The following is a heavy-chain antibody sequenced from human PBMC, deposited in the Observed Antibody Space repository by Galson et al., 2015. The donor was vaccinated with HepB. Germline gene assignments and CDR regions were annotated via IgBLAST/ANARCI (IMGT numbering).Heavy chain of an antibody. Sequence: SLRLSCAGSGFIFGSYGMHWVRQAPGKGLEWVAVMSNDGSNKYYGDSVKGRFTISRDNSKNTLYLQMNSLRADDTAVYYCAKDTLGKGYIYGWGLFDSWGQGTLVTVSS. CDR3: AKDTLGKGYIYGWGLFDS. V-gene: IGHV3-30*18. CDR1: GFIFGSYG. CDR2: MSNDGSNK. D-gene: IGHD5-18*01. J-gene: IGHJ4*02.